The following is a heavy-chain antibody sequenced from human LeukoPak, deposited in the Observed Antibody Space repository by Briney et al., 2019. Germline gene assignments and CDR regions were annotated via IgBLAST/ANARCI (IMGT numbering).Heavy chain of an antibody. Sequence: ASVKVSCKASGGTFSSYAISWVRQAPGQGLEWMGGIIPIFGTANYAQKFQGRVTITTDESTSTAYMELSSLRSEDTAVYYCARDPSYSNYEGDFLAFDIWGQGTMVTVSS. CDR3: ARDPSYSNYEGDFLAFDI. D-gene: IGHD4-11*01. V-gene: IGHV1-69*05. CDR2: IIPIFGTA. J-gene: IGHJ3*02. CDR1: GGTFSSYA.